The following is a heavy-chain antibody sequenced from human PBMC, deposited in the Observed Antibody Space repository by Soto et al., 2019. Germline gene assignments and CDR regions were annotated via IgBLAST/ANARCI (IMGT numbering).Heavy chain of an antibody. V-gene: IGHV1-18*01. CDR3: ASIAVAGTSPDY. CDR2: ISGYNGQT. J-gene: IGHJ4*02. CDR1: GYTFTTYG. D-gene: IGHD6-19*01. Sequence: ASVKVSCKASGYTFTTYGISWVRQAPGQGLEWMGWISGYNGQTNYAQKLQGRVTMTTDTSTSTAYMELRSLRSDDTAVYYCASIAVAGTSPDYWGQGTLVTVPQ.